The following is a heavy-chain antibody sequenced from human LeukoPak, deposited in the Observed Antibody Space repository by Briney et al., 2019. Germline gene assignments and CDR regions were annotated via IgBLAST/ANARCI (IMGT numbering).Heavy chain of an antibody. CDR1: GGTFSSYA. Sequence: GASVKVSCKASGGTFSSYAISWVRQAPGQGLEWMGRIIPILGIANYAQKFQGRVTITADESTSTAYMELSSLRSEDTAVYYCARGTDTALLNWFDPWGQGTLVTVSS. D-gene: IGHD5-18*01. CDR2: IIPILGIA. V-gene: IGHV1-69*04. J-gene: IGHJ5*02. CDR3: ARGTDTALLNWFDP.